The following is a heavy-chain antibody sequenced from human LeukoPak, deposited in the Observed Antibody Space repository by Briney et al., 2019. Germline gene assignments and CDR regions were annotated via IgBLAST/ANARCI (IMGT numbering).Heavy chain of an antibody. CDR3: ARQWANCSSTSCYDH. Sequence: GESLKISCKGSGYRFTSYSIAWVRQMPGKGLEWMGIIYPGDSGTRYSPSFQGQVTISADKSISTASLQWSSLKASDTAMYYCARQWANCSSTSCYDHWGQGTLVTVSS. CDR1: GYRFTSYS. J-gene: IGHJ4*02. CDR2: IYPGDSGT. D-gene: IGHD2-2*01. V-gene: IGHV5-51*01.